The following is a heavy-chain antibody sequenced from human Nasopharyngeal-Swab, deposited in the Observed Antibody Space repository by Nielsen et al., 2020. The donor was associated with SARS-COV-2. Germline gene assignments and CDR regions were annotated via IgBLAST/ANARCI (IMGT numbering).Heavy chain of an antibody. D-gene: IGHD4-11*01. CDR1: GGSLSSSNYY. Sequence: SETLSLTCTVSGGSLSSSNYYWGRIRQPPGKGLDWIGTVSYSGPTYYNPSLKSRVTMSVDTSKNHFSLRLTSVTAADTAVYYCGRLTKTTVTRRLYFDYWGQGTLVTVSS. CDR3: GRLTKTTVTRRLYFDY. V-gene: IGHV4-39*02. CDR2: VSYSGPT. J-gene: IGHJ4*02.